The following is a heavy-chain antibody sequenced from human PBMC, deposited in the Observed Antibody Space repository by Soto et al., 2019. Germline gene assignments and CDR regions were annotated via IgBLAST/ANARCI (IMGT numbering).Heavy chain of an antibody. J-gene: IGHJ5*02. CDR3: ARQGIAAAGTNWLDP. CDR1: GGSISSGGYY. V-gene: IGHV4-39*01. CDR2: IYHSGST. Sequence: SETLSLTCTVSGGSISSGGYYWGWIRQPPGKGLEWIASIYHSGSTYYNPSLKSRVTISVDTSKNQFSLKLSSVTAADTAVYYCARQGIAAAGTNWLDPWGQGTLVTVSS. D-gene: IGHD6-13*01.